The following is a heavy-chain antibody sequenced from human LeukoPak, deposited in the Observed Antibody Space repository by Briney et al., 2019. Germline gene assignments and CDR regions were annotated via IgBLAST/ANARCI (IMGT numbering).Heavy chain of an antibody. CDR2: LSSTSSYI. CDR1: GFTFSSYS. J-gene: IGHJ6*02. V-gene: IGHV3-21*01. CDR3: ARDSIAAAGIMAYGMDV. D-gene: IGHD6-13*01. Sequence: GGSLRLSCAASGFTFSSYSMNWVRQASAKGLAWVSCLSSTSSYIYYADSVKGRFTISRDNAKNSLYLQMNSLRAEDTAVYYCARDSIAAAGIMAYGMDVWGQGTTVTVSS.